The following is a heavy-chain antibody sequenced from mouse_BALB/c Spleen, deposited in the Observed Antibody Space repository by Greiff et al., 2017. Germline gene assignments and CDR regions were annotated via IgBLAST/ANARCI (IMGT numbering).Heavy chain of an antibody. V-gene: IGHV5-6*01. CDR3: ARHLSITTAFDY. D-gene: IGHD1-2*01. Sequence: EVKLMESGGDLVKPGGSLKLSCAASGFTFSSYGMSWVRQTPDKRLEWVATISSGGSYTYYPDSVKGRFTISRDNAKNTLYLQMSSLKSEDTAMYYCARHLSITTAFDYWGQGTTLTVSS. J-gene: IGHJ2*01. CDR1: GFTFSSYG. CDR2: ISSGGSYT.